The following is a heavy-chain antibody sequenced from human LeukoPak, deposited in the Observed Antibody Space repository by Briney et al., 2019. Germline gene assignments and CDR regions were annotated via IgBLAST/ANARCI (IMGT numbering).Heavy chain of an antibody. D-gene: IGHD3-22*01. Sequence: QSGGSLRLSCAASGFTFTNYAMSWVRQAPGKGLEWVSSIIANGGRAYYADSVKGRFTISRDNSKNTLYLQMNSLRAEDTAVYYCAKVPYYYDSSGYIYFDYWGQGTLVTVSS. CDR3: AKVPYYYDSSGYIYFDY. CDR2: IIANGGRA. J-gene: IGHJ4*02. V-gene: IGHV3-23*01. CDR1: GFTFTNYA.